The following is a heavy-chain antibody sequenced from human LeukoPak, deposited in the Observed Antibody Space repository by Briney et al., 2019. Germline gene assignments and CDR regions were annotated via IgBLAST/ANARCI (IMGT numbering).Heavy chain of an antibody. V-gene: IGHV4-59*08. CDR3: ARYSGYDGRPDY. J-gene: IGHJ4*02. CDR2: IYYSGST. CDR1: GGYISSYY. Sequence: SETLSLTCTVSGGYISSYYCSWIRQPPGKGLEWIGYIYYSGSTNYNPSLKSRVTISVDTSKNQFSLKLSSVTAADTAVYYCARYSGYDGRPDYWGQGTLVTVSS. D-gene: IGHD5-12*01.